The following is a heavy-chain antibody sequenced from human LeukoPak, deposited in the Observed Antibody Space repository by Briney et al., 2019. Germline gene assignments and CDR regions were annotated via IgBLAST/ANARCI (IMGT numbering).Heavy chain of an antibody. Sequence: TGGSLRLSFAASGFTFSSYSMNWGRQAPGKWREWVSSISSSSSYIYYADSVKGRFTISRDNAKNSLYLHMNSLSPADPAVYYCARPGGYAFDIWGQGTMVTVSS. CDR1: GFTFSSYS. CDR2: ISSSSSYI. CDR3: ARPGGYAFDI. J-gene: IGHJ3*02. V-gene: IGHV3-21*01. D-gene: IGHD3-10*01.